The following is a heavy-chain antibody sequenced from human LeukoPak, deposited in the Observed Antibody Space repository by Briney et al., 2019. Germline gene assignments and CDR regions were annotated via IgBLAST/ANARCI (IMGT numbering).Heavy chain of an antibody. D-gene: IGHD6-13*01. Sequence: GASVKVSCKASGYTFTGYYIHWVRQAPGQGLEWMGWITPNSGGTKSAQRFQGRVTMSRDTSTSTAFMELSSLRSDDTAMYYCASHSSSRVSWIWGQGTMVTVSS. V-gene: IGHV1-2*02. CDR3: ASHSSSRVSWI. CDR1: GYTFTGYY. CDR2: ITPNSGGT. J-gene: IGHJ3*02.